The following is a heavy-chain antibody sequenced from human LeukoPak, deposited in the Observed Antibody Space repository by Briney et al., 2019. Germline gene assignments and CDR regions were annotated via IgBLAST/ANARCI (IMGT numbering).Heavy chain of an antibody. CDR1: GFTFSNYA. J-gene: IGHJ4*02. Sequence: GGSLRLSCTASGFTFSNYAMSWIRQAPGKGLEWVSSINPYDDGRSFFANFVEGRSTISRDDSRSAVYLQMNNLRAEDTAVYYCARSGVATCHYWGQGILVTVSS. V-gene: IGHV3-23*01. D-gene: IGHD2-15*01. CDR3: ARSGVATCHY. CDR2: INPYDDGRS.